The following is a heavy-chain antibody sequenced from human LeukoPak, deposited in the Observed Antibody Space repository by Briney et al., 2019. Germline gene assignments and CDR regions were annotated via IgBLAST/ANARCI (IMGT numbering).Heavy chain of an antibody. CDR3: ARVMRVACTKDYFDY. V-gene: IGHV4-59*12. J-gene: IGHJ4*02. Sequence: SETLSLTCTVSGGSISSYYWTWVRQSPEKGLEGIGYIYYSGATNYNPSLKSRVTISVDTSKNQFSLKLSSVTAADTAVYYCARVMRVACTKDYFDYWGQGTLVTVSS. CDR1: GGSISSYY. D-gene: IGHD5-12*01. CDR2: IYYSGAT.